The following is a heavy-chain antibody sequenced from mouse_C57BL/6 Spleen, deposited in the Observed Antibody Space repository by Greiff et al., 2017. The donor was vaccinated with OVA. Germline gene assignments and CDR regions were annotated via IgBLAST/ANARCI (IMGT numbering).Heavy chain of an antibody. Sequence: QRVESGGGLVQPKGSLKLSCAASGFTFNTYAMHWVRQAPGKGLEWVARIRSKSSNYATYYADSVKDRFTISRDDSQSMLYLQMNNLKTEDTAMYYCVRYSNYEDYFDYWGQGTTLTVSS. J-gene: IGHJ2*01. CDR1: GFTFNTYA. CDR3: VRYSNYEDYFDY. CDR2: IRSKSSNYAT. D-gene: IGHD2-5*01. V-gene: IGHV10-3*01.